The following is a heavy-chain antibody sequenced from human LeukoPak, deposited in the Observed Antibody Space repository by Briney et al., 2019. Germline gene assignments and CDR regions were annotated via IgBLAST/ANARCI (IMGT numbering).Heavy chain of an antibody. V-gene: IGHV5-51*01. CDR3: ARQGGSTSSYFDY. CDR2: IYPGDSDT. J-gene: IGHJ4*02. D-gene: IGHD6-6*01. CDR1: GYIFATYW. Sequence: GESLKISCKGSGYIFATYWIGWVRQMPGKGLEWMWIIYPGDSDTRYSPSFQGQVTISADKSITTAYLQWSSLKASDSAMYYCARQGGSTSSYFDYWGQGTLVTVSS.